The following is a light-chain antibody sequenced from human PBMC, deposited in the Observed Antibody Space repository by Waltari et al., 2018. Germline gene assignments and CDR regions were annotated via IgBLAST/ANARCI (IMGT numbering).Light chain of an antibody. CDR2: QDT. CDR1: NLGEKY. CDR3: QAWVSTITSAV. V-gene: IGLV3-1*01. Sequence: SYELTQPPSVSVSPGQTATITCSGDNLGEKYACWYQQKPGQSPIMVIYQDTKRPSGIPERFSASNSGNTATLTISGTQPMDEAYYYWQAWVSTITSAVFGPVTKVTVL. J-gene: IGLJ1*01.